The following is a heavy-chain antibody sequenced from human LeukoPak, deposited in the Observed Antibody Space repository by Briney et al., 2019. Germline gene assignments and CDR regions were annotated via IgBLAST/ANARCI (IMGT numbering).Heavy chain of an antibody. CDR2: ISAYNGNT. J-gene: IGHJ5*02. CDR3: ARGRAAAGTSAAGWFDP. Sequence: GSSVKVSCKASGYTFTSYGISWVRQAPGQGLEWMGWISAYNGNTNYAQKLQGRVTMTTDTSTSTAYMELRSLRSDDTAVYYCARGRAAAGTSAAGWFDPWGQGTLVTVSS. D-gene: IGHD6-13*01. CDR1: GYTFTSYG. V-gene: IGHV1-18*01.